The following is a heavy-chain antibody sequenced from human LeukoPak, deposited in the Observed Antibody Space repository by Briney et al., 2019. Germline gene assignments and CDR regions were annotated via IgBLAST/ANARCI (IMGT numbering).Heavy chain of an antibody. V-gene: IGHV3-23*03. CDR2: IYSDGGGT. CDR1: GFSFNSYA. Sequence: GGSLRLSCAASGFSFNSYAMSWARQAPGKGLEWVSVIYSDGGGTYYADSVRGRFTISRDNSKNTLYLQMNSLRAEDTAVYCCATATASNDYGDYLRNWGQGTLVTVSS. D-gene: IGHD4-17*01. CDR3: ATATASNDYGDYLRN. J-gene: IGHJ4*02.